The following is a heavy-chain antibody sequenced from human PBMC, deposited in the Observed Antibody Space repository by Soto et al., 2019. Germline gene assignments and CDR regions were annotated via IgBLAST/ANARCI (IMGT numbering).Heavy chain of an antibody. V-gene: IGHV3-43*01. CDR2: ITWDGSRT. D-gene: IGHD6-13*01. CDR1: GFTFDDYT. J-gene: IGHJ4*02. CDR3: AKDLRSSTGTVFDD. Sequence: GGSLRLSCAASGFTFDDYTMHWVRQAPGKGLEWVSLITWDGSRTYYADSVKGRFTISRDNSKNSLHLQMSSLRTEDTALYYCAKDLRSSTGTVFDDWGQGTLVTVYS.